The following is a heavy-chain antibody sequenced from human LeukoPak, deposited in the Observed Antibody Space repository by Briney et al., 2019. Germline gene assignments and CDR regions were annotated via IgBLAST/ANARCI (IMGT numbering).Heavy chain of an antibody. V-gene: IGHV3-21*01. CDR3: ARDLYGSGSHHQFDP. CDR1: GFTFSSYR. J-gene: IGHJ5*02. Sequence: GGSLRLSCVASGFTFSSYRMNWVRQAPGKGLEWVSAIYSGSGYIYYADSVKGRFTISRDNAKNSLYLQMNSLRADDTHIYYCARDLYGSGSHHQFDPWGQRTLVPVLS. D-gene: IGHD4-17*01. CDR2: IYSGSGYI.